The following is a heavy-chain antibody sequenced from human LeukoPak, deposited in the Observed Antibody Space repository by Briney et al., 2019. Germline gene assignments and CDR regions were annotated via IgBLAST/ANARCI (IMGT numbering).Heavy chain of an antibody. CDR1: GFTSSIYA. J-gene: IGHJ4*02. CDR3: ARAGNTRFDY. V-gene: IGHV3-23*01. Sequence: GRSLRLSCAASGFTSSIYAMNWVRHAPGKGLEWVSGISGRDGSTYFADSVKGRFTISRDKSKNTLYLQMNSLRAGDTAVYYCARAGNTRFDYWGQGTLVTVSS. CDR2: ISGRDGST. D-gene: IGHD2/OR15-2a*01.